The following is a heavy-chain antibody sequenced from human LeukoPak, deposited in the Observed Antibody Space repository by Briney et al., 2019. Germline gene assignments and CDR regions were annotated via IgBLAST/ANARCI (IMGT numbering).Heavy chain of an antibody. D-gene: IGHD3-10*01. CDR1: GHTLTRYD. CDR2: MNPNSGNT. CDR3: ARGHLAYYYGSGSRNWFDP. J-gene: IGHJ5*02. Sequence: NVSRKASGHTLTRYDRNWGPQATGQGIEWMGWMNPNSGNTGYAQKFQGRVTMTRNTSISTAYMGLSSLRSEDTAVYYCARGHLAYYYGSGSRNWFDPWGQGTLVTVSS. V-gene: IGHV1-8*01.